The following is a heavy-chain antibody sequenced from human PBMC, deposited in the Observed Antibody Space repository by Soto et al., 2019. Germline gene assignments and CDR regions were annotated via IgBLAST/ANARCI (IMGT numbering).Heavy chain of an antibody. V-gene: IGHV1-69*19. CDR1: GGTFNTYA. Sequence: QVQLGQSVAEMKKPGSSVKVSCQSSGGTFNTYAMNWVRQAPGQGPEWMGDISPMFGAANYAPKFQGRVTITADESTGTSYMQLSSLTSEDTALYFCARQVQVHTPAFVYWGQGTLVTVSS. CDR2: ISPMFGAA. J-gene: IGHJ4*02. CDR3: ARQVQVHTPAFVY. D-gene: IGHD3-10*01.